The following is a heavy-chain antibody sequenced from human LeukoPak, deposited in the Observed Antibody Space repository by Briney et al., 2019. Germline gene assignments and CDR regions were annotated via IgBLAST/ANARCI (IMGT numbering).Heavy chain of an antibody. CDR3: AAKTGTTWYYFDY. CDR2: IIPIFGTA. V-gene: IGHV1-69*01. Sequence: SVKVSCKASGGTFSSYAISWARQAPGQGLEWMGGIIPIFGTANYAQKFQGRVTITADESTSTAYMELSSLRSEDTAVYYCAAKTGTTWYYFDYWGQGTLVTVSS. J-gene: IGHJ4*02. CDR1: GGTFSSYA. D-gene: IGHD1-1*01.